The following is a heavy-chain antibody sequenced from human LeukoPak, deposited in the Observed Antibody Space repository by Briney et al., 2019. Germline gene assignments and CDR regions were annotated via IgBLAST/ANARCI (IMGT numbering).Heavy chain of an antibody. CDR3: AKDIYAMIVGDPWGFDY. CDR1: GFTFSSYG. Sequence: GGSLRLSCAASGFTFSSYGMHWVRQAPGKGLEWVAFIRYDGSNKYYADSVKGRFTISRDNSKNTLYLQMNSLRAEDTAVYYCAKDIYAMIVGDPWGFDYWGQGTLVTVSS. J-gene: IGHJ4*02. CDR2: IRYDGSNK. V-gene: IGHV3-30*02. D-gene: IGHD3-22*01.